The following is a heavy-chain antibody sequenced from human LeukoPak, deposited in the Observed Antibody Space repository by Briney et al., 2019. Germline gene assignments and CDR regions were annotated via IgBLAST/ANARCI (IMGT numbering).Heavy chain of an antibody. CDR1: GFTCSSYS. J-gene: IGHJ4*02. CDR2: ISSSSYI. CDR3: ARDLRSGVMVH. Sequence: GGSLRLSCAASGFTCSSYSMNWVRQAPGKGLEWVSSISSSSYIYYADSVKGRFTISRDNAKNSLYLQMNSLRAEDTAVYYCARDLRSGVMVHWGQGTLVTVSS. V-gene: IGHV3-21*04. D-gene: IGHD3-16*01.